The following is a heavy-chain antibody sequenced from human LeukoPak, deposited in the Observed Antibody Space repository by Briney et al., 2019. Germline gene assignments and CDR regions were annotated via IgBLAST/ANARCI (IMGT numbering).Heavy chain of an antibody. J-gene: IGHJ4*02. CDR2: IKQDGSEK. CDR3: ASERGYSYGIHDY. V-gene: IGHV3-7*01. Sequence: GGSLRLSCAASGFTFSRYWMSWVRQAPGKGLEWVANIKQDGSEKYYVDSVKGRFTISRDNAKNSLYLQMNSLRAEDTAVYYCASERGYSYGIHDYWGQGTLVTASS. CDR1: GFTFSRYW. D-gene: IGHD5-18*01.